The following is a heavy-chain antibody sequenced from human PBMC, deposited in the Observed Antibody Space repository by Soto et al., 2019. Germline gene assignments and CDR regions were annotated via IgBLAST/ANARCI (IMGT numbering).Heavy chain of an antibody. CDR1: GFTFSDYC. J-gene: IGHJ5*02. Sequence: GGSLRLSCVVSGFTFSDYCMNWVRQVPGRGLEWVASISSGGNFIYYADSVRGRFTISRDNAENSLYLQMNSLGVEDTATCYCARTIIAFGEVIAPHWFDPWGQGTQVTVSS. D-gene: IGHD3-16*02. CDR2: ISSGGNFI. CDR3: ARTIIAFGEVIAPHWFDP. V-gene: IGHV3-21*06.